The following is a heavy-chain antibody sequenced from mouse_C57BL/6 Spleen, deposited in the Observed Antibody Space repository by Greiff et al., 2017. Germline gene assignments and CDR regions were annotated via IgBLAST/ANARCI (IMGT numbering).Heavy chain of an antibody. CDR1: GYAFSSYW. Sequence: QVQLKESGAELVKPGASVKISCKASGYAFSSYWMNWVKQRPGKGLEWIGQIYPGDGDTNYNGKFKGKATLTADKSSSTAYMQLSSLTSEDSAVYFCARFRAYYANQGFAYWGQGTLVTVSA. J-gene: IGHJ3*01. D-gene: IGHD2-10*01. CDR3: ARFRAYYANQGFAY. V-gene: IGHV1-80*01. CDR2: IYPGDGDT.